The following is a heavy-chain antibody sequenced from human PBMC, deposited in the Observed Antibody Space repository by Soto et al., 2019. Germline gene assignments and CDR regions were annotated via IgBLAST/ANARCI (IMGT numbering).Heavy chain of an antibody. D-gene: IGHD3-22*01. CDR3: AREYYYDSSGYYTYYFDY. J-gene: IGHJ4*02. CDR1: GGSISSGDYY. Sequence: PSETLSLTCTVSGGSISSGDYYWSWIRQPPGKGLEWIGYIYYSGSTYYNPSLKSRVTISVDTSKNQFSLKLSSVTAADTAVYYCAREYYYDSSGYYTYYFDYWGQGTLVTVSS. V-gene: IGHV4-30-4*01. CDR2: IYYSGST.